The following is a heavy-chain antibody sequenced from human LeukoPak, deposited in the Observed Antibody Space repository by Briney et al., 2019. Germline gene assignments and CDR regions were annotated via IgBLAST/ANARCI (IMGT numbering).Heavy chain of an antibody. V-gene: IGHV3-23*01. CDR3: AKDLSYASGASDH. Sequence: GGSLRLSCAASGFTFSAFAMTWVRQAPGKGLEWVSTITDDGYNTYSADSVKGRITFSRDNSKNTLSLQLRSLRAEDTAVYYCAKDLSYASGASDHWGQGTLVTVSS. D-gene: IGHD6-19*01. CDR1: GFTFSAFA. J-gene: IGHJ4*02. CDR2: ITDDGYNT.